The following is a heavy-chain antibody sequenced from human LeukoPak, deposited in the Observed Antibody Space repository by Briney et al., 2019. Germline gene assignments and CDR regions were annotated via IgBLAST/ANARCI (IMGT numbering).Heavy chain of an antibody. V-gene: IGHV3-11*04. J-gene: IGHJ6*03. Sequence: GGSLRLSCAASGFTFSDSYMTWVRQAPGKGVEWVAYISGRCHDINYSEAAKGRFTISRDNAKNSLYLQMNSRRAEDTAVYYCAREGYCSGGSCLTDPTLGVDNYYYYYYMDVWGKGTTVTVSS. CDR1: GFTFSDSY. CDR3: AREGYCSGGSCLTDPTLGVDNYYYYYYMDV. CDR2: ISGRCHDI. D-gene: IGHD2-15*01.